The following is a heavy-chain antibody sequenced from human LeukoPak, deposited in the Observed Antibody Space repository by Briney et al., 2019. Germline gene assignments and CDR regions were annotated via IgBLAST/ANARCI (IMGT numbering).Heavy chain of an antibody. CDR2: IYNSGST. J-gene: IGHJ6*03. D-gene: IGHD1-20*01. CDR1: DGSMSGSSFF. Sequence: SETLSLTCSVSDGSMSGSSFFWGFWVWIRQSPGKGLEWIGSIYNSGSTYYNPSLKSRVTISVDTSNNQFSLNLGSVTVADTAVYFCARDVGRGNWNYDSYMDVWGKGTTVTVSS. V-gene: IGHV4-39*07. CDR3: ARDVGRGNWNYDSYMDV.